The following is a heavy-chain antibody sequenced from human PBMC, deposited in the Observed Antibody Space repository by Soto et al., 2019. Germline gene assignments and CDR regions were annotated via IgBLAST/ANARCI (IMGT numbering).Heavy chain of an antibody. CDR3: AREDIVVVPAAGAYDYYGMDV. V-gene: IGHV6-1*01. Sequence: SQTLSLTCAISGDSVSSNSAAWNWIRQSPSRGLEWLGRTYYRSKWYNDYAVSVKSRITINPDTSKNQFSLQLNSVTPEDTAVYYCAREDIVVVPAAGAYDYYGMDVWGQGTTVTVSS. CDR1: GDSVSSNSAA. J-gene: IGHJ6*02. D-gene: IGHD2-2*01. CDR2: TYYRSKWYN.